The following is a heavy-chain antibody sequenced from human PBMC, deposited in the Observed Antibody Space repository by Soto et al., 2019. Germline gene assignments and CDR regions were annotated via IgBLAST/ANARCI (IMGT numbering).Heavy chain of an antibody. D-gene: IGHD3-3*01. CDR2: IYHSGST. Sequence: SETLSLTCAVSGYSISSGYYWGWIRQPPGKGLEWIGSIYHSGSTYYNPSLKSRVTISVDTSKNQFSLKLSSVTAADTAVYYCARAYYDFWSGYSWGQGTLVTAPQ. CDR3: ARAYYDFWSGYS. J-gene: IGHJ4*02. V-gene: IGHV4-38-2*01. CDR1: GYSISSGYY.